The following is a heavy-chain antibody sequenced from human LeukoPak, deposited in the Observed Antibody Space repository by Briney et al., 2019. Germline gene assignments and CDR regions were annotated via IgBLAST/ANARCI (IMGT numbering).Heavy chain of an antibody. V-gene: IGHV1-69*13. CDR3: ARDVGLDY. Sequence: SVKVSCKASGYTFTDYYMHWVRQAPGQGLEWMGGIIPIFGTANYAQKFQGRVTITADESTSTAYMELSSLRSEDTAVYYCARDVGLDYWGQGTLVTVSS. CDR1: GYTFTDYY. D-gene: IGHD2-15*01. J-gene: IGHJ4*02. CDR2: IIPIFGTA.